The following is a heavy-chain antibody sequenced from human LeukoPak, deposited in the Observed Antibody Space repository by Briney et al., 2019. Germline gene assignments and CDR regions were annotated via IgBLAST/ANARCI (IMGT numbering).Heavy chain of an antibody. J-gene: IGHJ5*02. D-gene: IGHD2-15*01. CDR1: GGSISSSSYY. CDR2: IYYSGST. CDR3: ARHEAYCSGGSCYWGWFDP. V-gene: IGHV4-39*01. Sequence: SETLSLTCTVSGGSISSSSYYWGWIRQPPGKGLEWIGSIYYSGSTYYNPSLKSRVTTSVDTSKNQFSLKLSSVTAADTAVHYCARHEAYCSGGSCYWGWFDPWGQGTLVTVSS.